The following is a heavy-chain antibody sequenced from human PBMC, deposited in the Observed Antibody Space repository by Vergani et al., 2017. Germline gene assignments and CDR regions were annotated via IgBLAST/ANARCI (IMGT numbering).Heavy chain of an antibody. V-gene: IGHV3-30-3*01. Sequence: QVQLVESGGGVVQPGRSLRLSCAASGFTFSSYAMHWVRQAPGKGLERVAVISYDGSNKYYADSVKGRFTISRDNSKNTLYLQMNSLRAEDTAVYYCARRPVDMNFDYWGQGTLVTVSS. D-gene: IGHD5-12*01. CDR1: GFTFSSYA. CDR3: ARRPVDMNFDY. CDR2: ISYDGSNK. J-gene: IGHJ4*02.